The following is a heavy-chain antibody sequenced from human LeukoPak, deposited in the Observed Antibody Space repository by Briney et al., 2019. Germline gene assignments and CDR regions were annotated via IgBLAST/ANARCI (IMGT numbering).Heavy chain of an antibody. CDR2: INTNTGNP. D-gene: IGHD3-10*01. CDR1: GYTFTSHA. V-gene: IGHV7-4-1*02. CDR3: AREGDITMVRGVIRDDNWFDP. J-gene: IGHJ5*02. Sequence: ASVKVSCKASGYTFTSHAMNWVRQAPGQGLEWMGWINTNTGNPTYAQGFTGRFVFSLDTSVSTAYLQISSLKAEDTAVYYCAREGDITMVRGVIRDDNWFDPWGQGTLVTVSS.